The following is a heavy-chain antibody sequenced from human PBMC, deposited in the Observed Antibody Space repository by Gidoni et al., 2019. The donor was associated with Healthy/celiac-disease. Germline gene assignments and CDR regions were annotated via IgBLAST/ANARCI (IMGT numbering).Heavy chain of an antibody. V-gene: IGHV3-30*18. CDR2: ISYDGSNE. Sequence: QVQLVESGGGVVQPGRSLRLSCAASGFTFSSYGMHWVRQAPGKGLEWVAVISYDGSNEYYADSVKGRFTISRDNSKNTLYLQMNSLRAEDTAVYYCAKDKGIAVAGDTAPSYYFDYWGQGTLVTVSS. CDR1: GFTFSSYG. J-gene: IGHJ4*02. CDR3: AKDKGIAVAGDTAPSYYFDY. D-gene: IGHD6-19*01.